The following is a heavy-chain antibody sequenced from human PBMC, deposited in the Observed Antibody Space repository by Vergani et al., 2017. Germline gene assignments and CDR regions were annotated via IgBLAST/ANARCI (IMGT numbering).Heavy chain of an antibody. D-gene: IGHD5/OR15-5a*01. CDR3: ARDPRSTPHAFDI. J-gene: IGHJ3*02. CDR1: VGSISTGSYY. CDR2: IYTRGTT. Sequence: QVQLHESVPGLVKPSQTLSLTCTVSVGSISTGSYYWTWIRQPAGKGLEWIGRIYTRGTTNYNPSLKSRVTISLDPSRNQFSLKLSSVTAADTAVYFCARDPRSTPHAFDIWGQGTRVTVS. V-gene: IGHV4-61*02.